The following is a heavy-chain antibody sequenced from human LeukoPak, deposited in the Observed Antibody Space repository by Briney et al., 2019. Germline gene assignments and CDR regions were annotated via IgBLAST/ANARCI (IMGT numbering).Heavy chain of an antibody. CDR3: ARGGDIVVVPAALKDGWFDP. D-gene: IGHD2-2*01. Sequence: SETLSLTCAVSGGSISSGGYSWSWIRQPPGTGLEWIGYIYHSGSTYYNPSLKSRVTISVDRSKNQFSLKLSSVTAADTAVYYCARGGDIVVVPAALKDGWFDPWGQGTLVTVSS. J-gene: IGHJ5*02. CDR2: IYHSGST. V-gene: IGHV4-30-2*01. CDR1: GGSISSGGYS.